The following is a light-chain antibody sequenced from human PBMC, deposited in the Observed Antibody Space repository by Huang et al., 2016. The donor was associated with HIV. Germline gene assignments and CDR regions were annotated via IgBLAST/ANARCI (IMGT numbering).Light chain of an antibody. CDR3: QQTSSVPLT. CDR1: QTISTF. Sequence: DIQMTQSPSSLSASVGDRISITCRASQTISTFLNWYKQKPGKATKLLSYAASNLQSGVSSRLSCTGSRTLFTHTVTGLLPDDFATYFCQQTSSVPLTFGGGTKVEMK. V-gene: IGKV1-39*01. J-gene: IGKJ4*01. CDR2: AAS.